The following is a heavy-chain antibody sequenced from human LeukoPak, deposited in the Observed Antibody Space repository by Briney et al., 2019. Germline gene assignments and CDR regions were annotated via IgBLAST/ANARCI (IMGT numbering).Heavy chain of an antibody. J-gene: IGHJ4*02. CDR3: ATRKLGNDY. CDR1: GGSISSYY. D-gene: IGHD7-27*01. CDR2: IYYTET. V-gene: IGHV4-59*01. Sequence: SETLSLTCAVYGGSISSYYWSWIRQSPGKGLEWIGYIYYTETSYNPSLKSRVTISADTSKNQFSLKLYSVTAADTAVYYCATRKLGNDYWGQGTLVTVSS.